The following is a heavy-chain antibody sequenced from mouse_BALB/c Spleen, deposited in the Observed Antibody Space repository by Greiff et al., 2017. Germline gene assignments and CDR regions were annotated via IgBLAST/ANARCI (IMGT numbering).Heavy chain of an antibody. J-gene: IGHJ4*01. Sequence: EVQLMESGGGLVKPGGSLKLSCAASGFTFSSYAMSWVRQSPEKRLEWVAEISSGGSYTYYPDTVTGRFTISRDNAKNTLYLEMSSLRSEDTAMYYCARDHYGSSYAMDYWGQGTSVTVSS. V-gene: IGHV5-9-4*01. CDR1: GFTFSSYA. CDR2: ISSGGSYT. CDR3: ARDHYGSSYAMDY. D-gene: IGHD1-1*01.